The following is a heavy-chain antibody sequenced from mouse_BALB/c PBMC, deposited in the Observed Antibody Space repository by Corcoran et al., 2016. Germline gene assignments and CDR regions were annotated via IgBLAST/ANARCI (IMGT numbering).Heavy chain of an antibody. Sequence: QVQLQQSGPELVKPGASVKISCKASGYSFTSYYIHWVKQRPGQGLEWIGWIFPGSGNTKYNEKFKGKATLTADTSSSTAYMQLSSLTSEDSAVYFCARGLLQAWFAYWGQGTLVTVSA. CDR3: ARGLLQAWFAY. J-gene: IGHJ3*01. D-gene: IGHD2-3*01. CDR2: IFPGSGNT. V-gene: IGHV1-66*01. CDR1: GYSFTSYY.